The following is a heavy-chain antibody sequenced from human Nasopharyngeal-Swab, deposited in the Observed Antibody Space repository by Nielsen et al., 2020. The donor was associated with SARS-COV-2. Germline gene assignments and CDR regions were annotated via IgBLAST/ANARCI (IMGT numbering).Heavy chain of an antibody. CDR3: ATYYGDSHSYFYYHAMDV. Sequence: GGSLRLSCAASGFTFSSYWMNWVRQAPGRGLEGVGRIKSKTDGGATDYAAPVKGRFSISRDDSKNTIYVQMNSLKTEDTAVYYCATYYGDSHSYFYYHAMDVWGQGTTVTVSS. D-gene: IGHD4-17*01. CDR2: IKSKTDGGAT. V-gene: IGHV3-15*07. J-gene: IGHJ6*02. CDR1: GFTFSSYW.